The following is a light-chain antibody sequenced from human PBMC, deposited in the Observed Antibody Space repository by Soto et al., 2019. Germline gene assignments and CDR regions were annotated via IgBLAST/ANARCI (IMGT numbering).Light chain of an antibody. CDR1: QSISSK. J-gene: IGKJ4*01. Sequence: EIVMTQSPATLSVSPGERATLSCRASQSISSKLAWYQQKPGQAPRLLIYGASTRATGIPARFSGSGSGTEFTLTISSLQSEDFAVYYCQEYNSWQSITFGEGTKVEIK. V-gene: IGKV3-15*01. CDR3: QEYNSWQSIT. CDR2: GAS.